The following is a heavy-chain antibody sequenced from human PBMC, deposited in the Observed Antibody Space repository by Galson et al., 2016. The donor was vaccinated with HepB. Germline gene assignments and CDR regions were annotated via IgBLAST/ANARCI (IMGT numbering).Heavy chain of an antibody. Sequence: CAISGDSVSSNSAAWNWIRQSPSRGLEWLGRTYYRSKWYNDYAVSVKSRITINPDTSKNQFSLQLNSVTPADTAVYYCAREARILEWLLPVFDYWGQGTLVTVAS. D-gene: IGHD3-3*01. CDR2: TYYRSKWYN. CDR3: AREARILEWLLPVFDY. V-gene: IGHV6-1*01. J-gene: IGHJ4*02. CDR1: GDSVSSNSAA.